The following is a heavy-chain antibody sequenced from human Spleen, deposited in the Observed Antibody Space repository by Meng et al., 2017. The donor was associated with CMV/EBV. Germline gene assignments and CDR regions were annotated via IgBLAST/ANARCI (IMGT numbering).Heavy chain of an antibody. D-gene: IGHD5-12*01. J-gene: IGHJ3*02. CDR3: ARRGYGEIDAFDI. V-gene: IGHV5-51*01. CDR2: IHPSGSET. CDR1: GYMFSKYW. Sequence: GGSLRLSCQTSGYMFSKYWIGWVRQMPGKGLEWMGIIHPSGSETKYSPSFEGQVTISADKSISTAYLQWSSLKASDTAMYYCARRGYGEIDAFDIWGQGTMVTVSS.